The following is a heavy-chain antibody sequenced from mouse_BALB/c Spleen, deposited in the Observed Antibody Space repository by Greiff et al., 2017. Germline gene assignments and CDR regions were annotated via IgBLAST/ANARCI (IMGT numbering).Heavy chain of an antibody. CDR1: GFTFSSYA. D-gene: IGHD2-4*01. V-gene: IGHV5-6-5*01. J-gene: IGHJ4*01. CDR3: GRQRRYDYGFRAMGY. Sequence: EVQLVESGGGLVKPGGSLKLSCAASGFTFSSYAMPWVRQTPEKRLEWVASISSGGSTYYSDRVKGRCTIYRDNARNIQYLQMSSLRSEDTAMYYFGRQRRYDYGFRAMGYWGLRNLSHRLL. CDR2: ISSGGST.